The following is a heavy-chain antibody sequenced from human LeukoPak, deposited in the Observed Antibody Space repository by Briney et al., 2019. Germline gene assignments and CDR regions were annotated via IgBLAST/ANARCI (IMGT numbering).Heavy chain of an antibody. V-gene: IGHV4-4*07. Sequence: SETLSLTCTVSGGSISSYYWSWVRQPAGKGLEWIGRIYTSGSTNYNPSLKSRVTMSVDTSKNQFSLKLSSVTAADTAVYYCARDTGIAVAVGAFDIWGQGTMVTVSS. CDR1: GGSISSYY. CDR2: IYTSGST. J-gene: IGHJ3*02. CDR3: ARDTGIAVAVGAFDI. D-gene: IGHD6-19*01.